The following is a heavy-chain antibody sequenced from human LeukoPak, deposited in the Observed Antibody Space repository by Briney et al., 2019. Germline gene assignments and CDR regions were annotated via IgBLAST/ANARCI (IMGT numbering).Heavy chain of an antibody. V-gene: IGHV1-8*01. CDR3: ARGVAYYYDSSGYYYISPNWFDP. CDR1: GYTFTSYD. Sequence: ASVKVSFKASGYTFTSYDINRVRQATGQGLEWMGWMNPNSGNTGYAQKFQGRVTMTRNTSISTAYMELSSLRSEDTAVYYCARGVAYYYDSSGYYYISPNWFDPWGQGTLVTVSS. D-gene: IGHD3-22*01. J-gene: IGHJ5*02. CDR2: MNPNSGNT.